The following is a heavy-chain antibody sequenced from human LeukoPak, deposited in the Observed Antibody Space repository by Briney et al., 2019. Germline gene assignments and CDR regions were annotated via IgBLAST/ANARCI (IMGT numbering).Heavy chain of an antibody. CDR3: AREAKGGY. Sequence: GGSLRLSCAASGFTFEDYGLSLVPQAPGEGLGWVSCINWNGGSTGYAESVKGRFTNSRDNAKNSLYLQMNSLRAEDTALYYCAREAKGGYWGQGTLVTVSS. CDR2: INWNGGST. D-gene: IGHD3-16*01. CDR1: GFTFEDYG. J-gene: IGHJ4*02. V-gene: IGHV3-20*04.